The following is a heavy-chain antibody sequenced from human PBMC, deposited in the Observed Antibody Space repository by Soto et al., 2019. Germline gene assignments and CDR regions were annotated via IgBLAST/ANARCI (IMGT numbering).Heavy chain of an antibody. J-gene: IGHJ5*02. D-gene: IGHD3-3*01. V-gene: IGHV1-8*01. Sequence: QVQLVQSGAEVKKPGASVKVSCKASGYTFTSYDINWVRQATGQGLEWRGWMNPNSGNTGYAQKFQGRVTMTRNTSISTAYMELSSLRSEDTDVYYCARTDRITIFGVVIIPYNWFDPWGQGTLVTVSS. CDR2: MNPNSGNT. CDR3: ARTDRITIFGVVIIPYNWFDP. CDR1: GYTFTSYD.